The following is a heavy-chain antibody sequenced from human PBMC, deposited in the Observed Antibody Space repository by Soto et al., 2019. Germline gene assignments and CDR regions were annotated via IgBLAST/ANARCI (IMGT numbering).Heavy chain of an antibody. CDR2: IYYSGST. D-gene: IGHD3-10*01. V-gene: IGHV4-31*03. Sequence: SETLSLTCTVSGGSISSGGYYWSWIRQHPGKGLEWIGYIYYSGSTYYNPSLKSRVTIPVDTSKNQFSLKLSSVTAADTAVYYCARAPRKVYYYGSGSPTGYDYWGQGTLVTVSS. CDR3: ARAPRKVYYYGSGSPTGYDY. CDR1: GGSISSGGYY. J-gene: IGHJ4*02.